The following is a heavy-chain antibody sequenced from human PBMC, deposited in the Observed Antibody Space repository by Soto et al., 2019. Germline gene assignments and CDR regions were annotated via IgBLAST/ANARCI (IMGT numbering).Heavy chain of an antibody. CDR3: ARIKIEYNWFDP. Sequence: GSGPTLVNPTETLTLTCPVSGFSLSNARMGVSWNRQPPGKALEWLAHIFSNDEKSYSTSLKSRLTISKDTSKSQVVLTMTNMDPVDTATYYCARIKIEYNWFDPWGQGTLVTVSS. CDR1: GFSLSNARMG. J-gene: IGHJ5*02. CDR2: IFSNDEK. V-gene: IGHV2-26*01.